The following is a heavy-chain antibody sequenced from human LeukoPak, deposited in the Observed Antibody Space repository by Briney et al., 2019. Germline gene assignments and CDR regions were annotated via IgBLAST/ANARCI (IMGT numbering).Heavy chain of an antibody. Sequence: SGPTLVNPTQTLTLTCTFSGFSLSTSGMRVSWIRQTPGKALEWLARIDWDDDKSYSTSLKTRLTISKDTSKNQVVLTLTNMDPVDTATSYCARMMMVRGVGDWFDPWGQGTMVTVSS. V-gene: IGHV2-70*04. CDR2: IDWDDDK. D-gene: IGHD3-10*01. J-gene: IGHJ5*02. CDR1: GFSLSTSGMR. CDR3: ARMMMVRGVGDWFDP.